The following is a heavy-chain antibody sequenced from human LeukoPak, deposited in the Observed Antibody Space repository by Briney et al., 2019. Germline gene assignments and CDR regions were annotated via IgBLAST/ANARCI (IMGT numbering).Heavy chain of an antibody. V-gene: IGHV1-69*01. CDR3: ARPPPYSGYDYYGMDV. CDR1: GGTFSSYA. D-gene: IGHD1-26*01. Sequence: GSSVKVSCKASGGTFSSYAISWVRQAPGQGLEWMGGIIPIFGTANYAQKFQGRVTITADESTSTAYMELSSLRSEDRAVYYCARPPPYSGYDYYGMDVWGKGTTVTVSS. J-gene: IGHJ6*04. CDR2: IIPIFGTA.